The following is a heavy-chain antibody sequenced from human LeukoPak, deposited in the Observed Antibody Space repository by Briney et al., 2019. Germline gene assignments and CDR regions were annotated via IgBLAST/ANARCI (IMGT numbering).Heavy chain of an antibody. CDR1: GFTFSSYW. D-gene: IGHD3-16*01. CDR3: ARFARFGDLQGGGYFDY. J-gene: IGHJ4*02. Sequence: GGSLRLSCAVSGFTFSSYWMHWVRQAPGKGLVWVSDINTDGSSTSYADSVKGRFTISRDNAKNSLYLQMNSLRAEDTAVYYCARFARFGDLQGGGYFDYWGQGTLVTVSS. CDR2: INTDGSST. V-gene: IGHV3-74*01.